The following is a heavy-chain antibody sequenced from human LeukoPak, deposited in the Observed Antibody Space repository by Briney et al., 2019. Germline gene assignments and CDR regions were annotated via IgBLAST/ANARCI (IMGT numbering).Heavy chain of an antibody. V-gene: IGHV3-48*04. CDR2: ISSSSSTI. CDR3: ARVTTMAGSNFDY. Sequence: GGSLRLSCAASGFTFSGYSMNWVRQTPGKGLKWVSYISSSSSTIYYADSVKGRFTISRDNAKNSLYLQMNSLRAEDTAIYYCARVTTMAGSNFDYWGQGTLVTVSS. CDR1: GFTFSGYS. D-gene: IGHD6-19*01. J-gene: IGHJ4*02.